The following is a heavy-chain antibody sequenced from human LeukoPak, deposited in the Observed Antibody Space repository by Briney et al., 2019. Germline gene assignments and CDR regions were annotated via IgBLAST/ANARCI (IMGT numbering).Heavy chain of an antibody. CDR3: ARQTGSGLFILP. CDR1: GFTFSSYAMH. D-gene: IGHD3/OR15-3a*01. CDR2: IYYTGNT. J-gene: IGHJ4*02. V-gene: IGHV4-39*01. Sequence: PGGSLRLSCAASGFTFSSYAMHWVRQPPGKGLEWIGSIYYTGNTYYNASLKSRVTISIDTSKNQISLRLTSVTATDTAIYYCARQTGSGLFILPGGQGTLVTVSS.